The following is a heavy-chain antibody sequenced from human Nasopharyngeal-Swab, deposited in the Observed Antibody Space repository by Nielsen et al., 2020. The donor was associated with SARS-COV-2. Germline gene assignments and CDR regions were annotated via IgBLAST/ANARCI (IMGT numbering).Heavy chain of an antibody. D-gene: IGHD2-2*01. CDR2: IYYSGST. V-gene: IGHV4-59*12. CDR3: ARGGRHGCSSANRPCAIDV. J-gene: IGHJ6*02. Sequence: WIRQPPGKGLEWIGYIYYSGSTNYNPSLKSRVTISVDTSKNQFSLKLDSVTAADTAVYYCARGGRHGCSSANRPCAIDVWGQGATVTVSS.